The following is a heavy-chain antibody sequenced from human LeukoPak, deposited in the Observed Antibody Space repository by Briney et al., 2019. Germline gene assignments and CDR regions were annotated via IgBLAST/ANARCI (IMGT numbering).Heavy chain of an antibody. CDR1: GGTFSSYA. Sequence: SVKVSCKASGGTFSSYAISWVRQAPGQGLEWMGGIIPIFGTANYAQKFQGRVTITADESTSTAYMELSSLRYEDTAVYYCARGGHSGYDSPFDYWGQGTLVTVSS. V-gene: IGHV1-69*01. D-gene: IGHD5-12*01. J-gene: IGHJ4*02. CDR2: IIPIFGTA. CDR3: ARGGHSGYDSPFDY.